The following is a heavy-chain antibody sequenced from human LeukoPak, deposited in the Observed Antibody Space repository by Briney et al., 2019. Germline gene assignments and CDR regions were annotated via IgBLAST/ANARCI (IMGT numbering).Heavy chain of an antibody. CDR1: GFVFSDHH. Sequence: GGSLRLSCAASGFVFSDHHMDWVREAPGKGLEWIGRSRNRARGSTTEYAASVKGRFTISRDASKNSLSLQMNSLNTEDTAVCYCARDLSSGSYTAFDIWGQGTMVTVSS. V-gene: IGHV3-72*01. CDR3: ARDLSSGSYTAFDI. CDR2: SRNRARGSTT. J-gene: IGHJ3*02. D-gene: IGHD1-26*01.